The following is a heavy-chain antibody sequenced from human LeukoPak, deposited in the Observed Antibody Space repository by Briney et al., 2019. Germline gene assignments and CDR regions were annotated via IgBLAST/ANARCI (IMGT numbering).Heavy chain of an antibody. CDR1: GFTFSNAW. Sequence: KAEGSLRLSGAASGFTFSNAWMSWVRQAPGKGLEWVGRIKSKTDGGTTDYAAPVKGRFTISRDDSKNTLYLQMNSLKTEDTAVYYCTSPSRGCSSTSCPTAYDAFDIWGQGTMVTVSS. V-gene: IGHV3-15*01. J-gene: IGHJ3*02. CDR2: IKSKTDGGTT. D-gene: IGHD2-2*01. CDR3: TSPSRGCSSTSCPTAYDAFDI.